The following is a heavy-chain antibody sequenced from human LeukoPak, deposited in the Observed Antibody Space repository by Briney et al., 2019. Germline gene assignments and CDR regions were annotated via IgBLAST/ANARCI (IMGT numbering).Heavy chain of an antibody. D-gene: IGHD5-24*01. CDR2: IWYDGSNK. CDR3: ARDQGLEMATDY. J-gene: IGHJ4*02. V-gene: IGHV3-33*01. Sequence: GGSLRLSCAASGFTFSSYGMHWVRQAPGKGLEWVAVIWYDGSNKYYADSVKGRFTISRDNSKNTLYLQMNSLRAEDTAVYYCARDQGLEMATDYWGQGTLVTVSS. CDR1: GFTFSSYG.